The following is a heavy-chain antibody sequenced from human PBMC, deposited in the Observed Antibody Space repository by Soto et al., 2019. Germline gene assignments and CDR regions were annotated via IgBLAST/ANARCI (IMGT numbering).Heavy chain of an antibody. CDR1: GYTFTSYD. J-gene: IGHJ3*02. V-gene: IGHV1-8*01. Sequence: QVQLVQSGAEVKKPGASVKVSCKASGYTFTSYDINWVRQATGQGLEWMGWMNPNSGNTGYAQKFQGRVTMTRNTSISTAYMELSSLRSDDTAVYYCARSLSSSSWSVTGDGAFDIWGQGTMVTVSS. D-gene: IGHD6-6*01. CDR3: ARSLSSSSWSVTGDGAFDI. CDR2: MNPNSGNT.